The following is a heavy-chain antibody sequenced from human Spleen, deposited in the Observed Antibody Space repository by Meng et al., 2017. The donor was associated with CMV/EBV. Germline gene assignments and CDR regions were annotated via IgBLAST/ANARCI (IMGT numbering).Heavy chain of an antibody. V-gene: IGHV4-34*01. CDR3: ARHLDY. CDR2: INHSGGT. Sequence: SETLSLTCAGYGGSFSGYYWSWSRQPPGKGLEWIGEINHSGGTNYNPSLKSRVTISVDTSKNQFSLKLSTVTAADTAVYYCARHLDYWGQGTLVTVSS. CDR1: GGSFSGYY. J-gene: IGHJ4*02.